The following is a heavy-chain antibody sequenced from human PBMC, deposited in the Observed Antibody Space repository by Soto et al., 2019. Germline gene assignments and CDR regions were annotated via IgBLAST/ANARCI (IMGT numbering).Heavy chain of an antibody. Sequence: QVQLVQSGAEVKKPGSSVKVSCKASGGTFSSYTISWVRQAPGQGLEWMGRIIPILGIANYAQKFQGRVTISADKSTSTAYMERSSLSSEDTAVYYCAKKTHDILTGYDNYYWGRGTLVTVSS. CDR2: IIPILGIA. CDR3: AKKTHDILTGYDNYY. D-gene: IGHD3-9*01. V-gene: IGHV1-69*02. J-gene: IGHJ4*02. CDR1: GGTFSSYT.